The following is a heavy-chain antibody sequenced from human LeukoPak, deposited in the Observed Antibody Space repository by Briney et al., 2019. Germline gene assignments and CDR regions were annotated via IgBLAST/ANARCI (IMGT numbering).Heavy chain of an antibody. V-gene: IGHV3-74*01. D-gene: IGHD3-10*01. Sequence: GGSLRLSCTASGFTFSSYWMHWVRQDPGRGLVWVSRLNSDGSSTTYADSVKGRFTISRDNAKNTLYLQMNSLRAEDTAVYYCARSKFLGLDYYGSGSYLAFDYWGQGTLVTVSS. CDR1: GFTFSSYW. J-gene: IGHJ4*02. CDR2: LNSDGSST. CDR3: ARSKFLGLDYYGSGSYLAFDY.